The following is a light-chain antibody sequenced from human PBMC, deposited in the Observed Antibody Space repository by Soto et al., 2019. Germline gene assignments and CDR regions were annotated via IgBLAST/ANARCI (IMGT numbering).Light chain of an antibody. Sequence: QSALTQPPSASGSAGHSVTIPCTGTGIDDYDYNFVSWYQHHPGKVPKLIIFEVNKRPSGVPDRFSGSKSGTTASLAVSGLQADYEADYYCSTVAVSPVIFGGGTKLTVL. CDR3: STVAVSPVI. CDR1: GIDDYDYNF. V-gene: IGLV2-8*01. J-gene: IGLJ2*01. CDR2: EVN.